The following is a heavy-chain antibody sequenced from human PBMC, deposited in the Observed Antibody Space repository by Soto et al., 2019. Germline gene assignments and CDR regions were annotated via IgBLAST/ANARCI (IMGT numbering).Heavy chain of an antibody. V-gene: IGHV5-51*01. D-gene: IGHD2-2*01. CDR1: GYSFATYW. Sequence: GESLKISCKGSGYSFATYWIAWVRQMPGKGLEWMGIIHPGDFETRYSPSFQGQVTISADTSFTTAYLQWGSLKASDTAMYFCARGYGTSTNCRDLTFDPWGQGTLVTVSS. J-gene: IGHJ5*02. CDR3: ARGYGTSTNCRDLTFDP. CDR2: IHPGDFET.